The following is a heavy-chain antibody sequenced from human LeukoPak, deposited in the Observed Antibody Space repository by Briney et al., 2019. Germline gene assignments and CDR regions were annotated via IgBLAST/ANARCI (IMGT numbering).Heavy chain of an antibody. J-gene: IGHJ4*02. V-gene: IGHV4-34*01. CDR1: GGSFSGYY. D-gene: IGHD2-2*01. CDR3: ARSARIEYCSSTSCYSNFDY. CDR2: INHSGST. Sequence: SETLSLTCAVYGGSFSGYYWSWIRQPPAKGLEWIGEINHSGSTNYNPSLKSRVTISVDTSKNQFSLKLSSVTAADTAVYYCARSARIEYCSSTSCYSNFDYWGQGTLVTVSS.